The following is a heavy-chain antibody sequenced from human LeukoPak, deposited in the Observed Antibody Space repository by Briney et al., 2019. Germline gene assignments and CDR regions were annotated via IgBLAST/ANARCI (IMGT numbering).Heavy chain of an antibody. CDR3: AKGLGYCSSTSCLNWFDP. J-gene: IGHJ5*02. Sequence: GGSLRLSCAASGFTFISYAMSWVRQAPGKGLEWVSAISGSGGSTYYADSVKGRFTISRDNSKNTLYLQMNSLRAEDTAVYYCAKGLGYCSSTSCLNWFDPWGQGTLVTVSS. CDR2: ISGSGGST. V-gene: IGHV3-23*01. CDR1: GFTFISYA. D-gene: IGHD2-2*01.